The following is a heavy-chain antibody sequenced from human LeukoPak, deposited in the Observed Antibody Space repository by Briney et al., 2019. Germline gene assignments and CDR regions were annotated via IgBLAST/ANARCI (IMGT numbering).Heavy chain of an antibody. J-gene: IGHJ4*02. V-gene: IGHV4-39*01. CDR3: ARRVAVADYYFDY. CDR1: GGSISSSSYY. Sequence: SETLSLTCTVSGGSISSSSYYWGWISQPAGKGLKWIGSIYYSGSTYYNPSLKSRVTISVDMSKNQFSLELSSVTAADTAVYYCARRVAVADYYFDYWGQGTLVTVSS. CDR2: IYYSGST. D-gene: IGHD6-19*01.